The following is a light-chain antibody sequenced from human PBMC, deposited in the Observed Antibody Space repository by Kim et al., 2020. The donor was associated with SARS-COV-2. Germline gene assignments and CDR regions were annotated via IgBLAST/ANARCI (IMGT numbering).Light chain of an antibody. J-gene: IGKJ4*01. CDR1: QSVSSN. V-gene: IGKV3-15*01. CDR3: QQYNNWLIT. Sequence: EIVMTQSPATLSVSPGERATLSCRASQSVSSNLAWYQQKPGQAPRLLIYGASTRATGIPARFSGSGSGTEFTLTISSLQSEDFEVYYCQQYNNWLITFGGGTKVDIK. CDR2: GAS.